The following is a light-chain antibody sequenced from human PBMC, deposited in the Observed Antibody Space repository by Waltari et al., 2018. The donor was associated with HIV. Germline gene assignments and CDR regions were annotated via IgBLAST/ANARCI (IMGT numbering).Light chain of an antibody. J-gene: IGLJ3*02. CDR2: EVT. CDR3: SSYPGSFPWV. Sequence: QSALTQPPSASGSPGQSVTISCTGSSSDVGGYNYVSWYQQHPGKAPKLIIYEVTKRPSGVPDRFSGSKSGHTASLTVSGLQAEDEADYYCSSYPGSFPWVFGGGTKLTVL. V-gene: IGLV2-8*01. CDR1: SSDVGGYNY.